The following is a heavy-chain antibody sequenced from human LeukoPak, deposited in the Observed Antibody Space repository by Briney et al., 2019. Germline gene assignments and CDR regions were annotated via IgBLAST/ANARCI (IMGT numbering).Heavy chain of an antibody. CDR2: ISSSGSTI. Sequence: TRGSLRLSCAASGFTFSDYYRGWLRQAPGKGLEWVSYISSSGSTISYAASVKGRFTIPRDNAKNSLYLQMNSLRAEDTAVYYCAKAFVVVTAPDAFDIWGQGTMVTVSS. D-gene: IGHD2-21*02. V-gene: IGHV3-11*04. CDR1: GFTFSDYY. J-gene: IGHJ3*02. CDR3: AKAFVVVTAPDAFDI.